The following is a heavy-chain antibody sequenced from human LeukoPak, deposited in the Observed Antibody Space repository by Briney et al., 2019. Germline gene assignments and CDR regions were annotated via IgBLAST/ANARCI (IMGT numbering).Heavy chain of an antibody. CDR3: ARVTTGAAE. CDR2: INTDGSST. J-gene: IGHJ4*02. CDR1: GFTFSTKW. Sequence: AGGSLRLSCAASGFTFSTKWMFWVRQAPGKGLVWVSRINTDGSSTTYADSVKGRFIISRDNTKNTLSLQMDSLRAEDTAVYYCARVTTGAAEWGQGTLVTVSS. V-gene: IGHV3-74*03. D-gene: IGHD1-1*01.